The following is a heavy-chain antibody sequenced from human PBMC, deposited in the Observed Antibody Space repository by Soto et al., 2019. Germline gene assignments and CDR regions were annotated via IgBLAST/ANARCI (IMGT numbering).Heavy chain of an antibody. CDR2: IYYRGST. CDR1: GGSISSGGYY. CDR3: ARGWDSDYGAYNFDY. J-gene: IGHJ4*02. Sequence: QVQLQESGPGLVKPSQTLSLTCTVSGGSISSGGYYWSWIRQHPGKGLGWIGYIYYRGSTYYNPSLKSRVTISVATSKNQFSLKLSSVTAADTAVYYCARGWDSDYGAYNFDYWGQGTLVTVSS. D-gene: IGHD4-17*01. V-gene: IGHV4-31*03.